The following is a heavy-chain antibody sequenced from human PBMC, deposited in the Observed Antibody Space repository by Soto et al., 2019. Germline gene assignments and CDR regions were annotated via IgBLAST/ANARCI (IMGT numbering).Heavy chain of an antibody. J-gene: IGHJ6*04. V-gene: IGHV4-34*01. CDR3: ASTIFGVVTSGLDV. CDR2: INHSGST. Sequence: QVQLQQWGAGLLKPSETLSLTCAVYGGSFSGYYWSWIRQPPGKGLEWIGEINHSGSTNYNPSLKSRVTISVDTSKNQFSLKLSSVTAADTAVYYCASTIFGVVTSGLDVWGNGTTVTVSP. D-gene: IGHD3-3*01. CDR1: GGSFSGYY.